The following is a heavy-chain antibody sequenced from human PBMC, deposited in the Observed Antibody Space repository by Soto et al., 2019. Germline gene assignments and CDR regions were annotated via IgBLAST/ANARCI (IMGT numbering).Heavy chain of an antibody. J-gene: IGHJ6*02. CDR2: ISSSSSYI. D-gene: IGHD3-22*01. V-gene: IGHV3-21*01. CDR1: GFTFSTYS. Sequence: EVQLVESGGGLVKPGGSLRLSCAASGFTFSTYSMNWVRQAPGKGLEWVSSISSSSSYIYYADSVKGRFTISRDNAKKSLYLQMNRLRAEDTAVYYCARYDSSGYYWPYYYYGMDVWGQGTTVTGSS. CDR3: ARYDSSGYYWPYYYYGMDV.